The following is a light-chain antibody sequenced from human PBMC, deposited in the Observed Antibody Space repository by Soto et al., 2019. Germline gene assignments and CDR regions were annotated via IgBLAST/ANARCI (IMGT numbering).Light chain of an antibody. V-gene: IGLV1-40*01. CDR2: RNS. J-gene: IGLJ2*01. CDR3: QSYDSSLRGVV. Sequence: QSVLTQPPSVSGAPGQRVTISCTGSSSNIGAGYDVHWYQQLPGTAPKLLIYRNSNRPSGVPDRFSGSRSGTSASLAFTGLQAEDEADYYCQSYDSSLRGVVFGGGTKVTVL. CDR1: SSNIGAGYD.